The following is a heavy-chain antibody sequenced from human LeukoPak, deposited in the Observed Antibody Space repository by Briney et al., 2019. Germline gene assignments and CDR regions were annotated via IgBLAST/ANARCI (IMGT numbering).Heavy chain of an antibody. D-gene: IGHD2-2*02. CDR1: GGTFSRNA. V-gene: IGHV1-69*04. CDR3: ARVQAVGVPVAIDAYYSYGMDV. J-gene: IGHJ6*02. CDR2: FIPILGIE. Sequence: GASVKVSCKASGGTFSRNAISWVRQAPGQGLEWMGRFIPILGIETYAQRFQGRVTITADRSTSTAYMELSSLTSEDTAVYYCARVQAVGVPVAIDAYYSYGMDVWGQGTAVTVSS.